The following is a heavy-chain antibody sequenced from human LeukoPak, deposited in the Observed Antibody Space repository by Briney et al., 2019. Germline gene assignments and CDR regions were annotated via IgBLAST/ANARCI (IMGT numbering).Heavy chain of an antibody. CDR3: AKYPPGCSSTSCYTFDP. CDR1: GFTFSSYA. D-gene: IGHD2-2*02. CDR2: ISGSGGST. Sequence: GRSLRLSCAASGFTFSSYAMSWVRQAPGKGLEWVSAISGSGGSTYYADSVKGRFTISRDNSKNTLYLQMNSLRAEDTAVYYCAKYPPGCSSTSCYTFDPWGQGTLVTVSS. J-gene: IGHJ5*02. V-gene: IGHV3-23*01.